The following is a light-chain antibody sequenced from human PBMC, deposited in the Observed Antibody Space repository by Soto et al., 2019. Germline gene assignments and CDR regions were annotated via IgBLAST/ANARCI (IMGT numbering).Light chain of an antibody. CDR2: DAS. Sequence: EIVLTQSPATLSLSPGERATLSCRASQSVSSYLAWYQQKPAQAPGLLIYDASNRATGIPARFSGSGSGTDFTLTISSLEPEDFAVYYCQQRSNWPPLFTFGPGTKVDIK. V-gene: IGKV3-11*01. CDR3: QQRSNWPPLFT. J-gene: IGKJ3*01. CDR1: QSVSSY.